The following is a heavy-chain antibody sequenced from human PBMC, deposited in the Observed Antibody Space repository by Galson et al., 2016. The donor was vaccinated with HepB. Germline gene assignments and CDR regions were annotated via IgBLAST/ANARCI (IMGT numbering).Heavy chain of an antibody. CDR1: GFTFRNHQ. D-gene: IGHD1-26*01. J-gene: IGHJ6*02. CDR2: IEPDGNSP. V-gene: IGHV3-74*01. Sequence: SLRLSCAVSGFTFRNHQMHWLRQVPGKGLVWVSRIEPDGNSPIYADSVKGRFTISRDNAENTLYLQMNSLRAEDTAVYYCAKYQAGGPPPRFYGIDVWGQGTTVTVSS. CDR3: AKYQAGGPPPRFYGIDV.